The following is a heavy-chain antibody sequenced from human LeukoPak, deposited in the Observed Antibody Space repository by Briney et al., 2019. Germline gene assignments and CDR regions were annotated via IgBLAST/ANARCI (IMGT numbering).Heavy chain of an antibody. D-gene: IGHD4-11*01. Sequence: PWASVKVSCKASGYIFTDYFIHWVRQAPGQGLEWMGWINPYTGGTKNAQKFQGRVTMTRDTSISTAYMELSRLRSDDTAVYYCARDPTIYDYSNYGGSNWFDPWGQGTLVTVSS. CDR1: GYIFTDYF. J-gene: IGHJ5*02. CDR2: INPYTGGT. CDR3: ARDPTIYDYSNYGGSNWFDP. V-gene: IGHV1-2*02.